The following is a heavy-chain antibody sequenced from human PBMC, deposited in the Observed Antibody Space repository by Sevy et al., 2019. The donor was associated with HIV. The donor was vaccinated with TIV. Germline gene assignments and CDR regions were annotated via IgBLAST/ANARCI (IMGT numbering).Heavy chain of an antibody. CDR2: ISAYNGNT. J-gene: IGHJ6*03. V-gene: IGHV1-18*01. D-gene: IGHD3-22*01. Sequence: ASVKVSCKASGYTFTSYDINWVRQAPGQGLEWMGWISAYNGNTNYALKLQGRVTMTTDTSTSTAYMELRSLRSDDTAVYYCARVANYDSSGYSQVTGYYYYMDVWGNGTTVTVSS. CDR3: ARVANYDSSGYSQVTGYYYYMDV. CDR1: GYTFTSYD.